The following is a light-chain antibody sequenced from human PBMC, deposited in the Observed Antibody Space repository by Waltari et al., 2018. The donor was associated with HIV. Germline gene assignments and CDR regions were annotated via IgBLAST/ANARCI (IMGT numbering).Light chain of an antibody. CDR1: SSAVGGDNY. J-gene: IGLJ3*02. CDR2: DVS. Sequence: QSALTQPASVSGSPGQSITISCTGTSSAVGGDNYVSWYQHHPDKTPKRMIYDVSNRPSGVSNRFSGSKSGNTASLTISGLQAEDEADYYCSSYASSSTPNWVFGGGTKLTVL. V-gene: IGLV2-14*01. CDR3: SSYASSSTPNWV.